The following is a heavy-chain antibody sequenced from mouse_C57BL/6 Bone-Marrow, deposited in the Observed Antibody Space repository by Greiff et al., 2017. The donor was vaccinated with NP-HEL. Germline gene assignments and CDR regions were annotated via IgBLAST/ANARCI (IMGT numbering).Heavy chain of an antibody. J-gene: IGHJ1*03. CDR3: ARWGDYDVWYFDV. CDR1: GYTFTSYW. Sequence: QVQLQQPGAELVRPGTSVKLSCKASGYTFTSYWMHWVKQRPGQGLEWIGVIDPSDSYPNYNQQFKGKATLTVDTSSSTAYMQLSSLTSEDSAVYYCARWGDYDVWYFDVWGTGTTVTVSS. V-gene: IGHV1-59*01. D-gene: IGHD2-4*01. CDR2: IDPSDSYP.